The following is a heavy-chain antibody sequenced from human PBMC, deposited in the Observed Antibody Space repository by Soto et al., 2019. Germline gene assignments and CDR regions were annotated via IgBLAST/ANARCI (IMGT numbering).Heavy chain of an antibody. V-gene: IGHV3-11*06. D-gene: IGHD6-25*01. Sequence: GRSPRRSCACSGCTFSDYYMSWLRHPPGKGLEWVASISSGSSDTWYADSVKGRFIISRDNAQNSLFLQMNTLRPEDTAMYYSSSAVSWG. J-gene: IGHJ5*01. CDR2: ISSGSSDT. CDR1: GCTFSDYY. CDR3: SSAVS.